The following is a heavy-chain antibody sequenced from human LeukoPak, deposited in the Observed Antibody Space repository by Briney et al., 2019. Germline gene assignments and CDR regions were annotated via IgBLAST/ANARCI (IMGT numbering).Heavy chain of an antibody. J-gene: IGHJ4*02. CDR1: GGTFSSYA. CDR3: ARDVRGSSSEEFDY. V-gene: IGHV1-69*13. CDR2: IIPIFGTA. Sequence: ASVKVSCKASGGTFSSYAISWVRQAPGQGLEWMGGIIPIFGTANYAQKFQGRVTITADESTSTAYMELSSLRSEDTAVYYCARDVRGSSSEEFDYWGQGTLVTVSS. D-gene: IGHD6-6*01.